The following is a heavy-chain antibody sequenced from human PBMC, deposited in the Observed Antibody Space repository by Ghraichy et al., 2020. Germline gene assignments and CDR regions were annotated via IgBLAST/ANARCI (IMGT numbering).Heavy chain of an antibody. D-gene: IGHD3-3*02. V-gene: IGHV4-34*01. J-gene: IGHJ5*02. CDR1: GGSFSGYY. CDR2: INHSGST. Sequence: SETLSLTCAVYGGSFSGYYWSWIRQPPGKGLEWIGEINHSGSTNYNPSLKSRVTISVDTSKNQFSLKLSSVTAADTAVYYCARGLSRIFGVVIIFSRWFDPWGQGTLVTVSS. CDR3: ARGLSRIFGVVIIFSRWFDP.